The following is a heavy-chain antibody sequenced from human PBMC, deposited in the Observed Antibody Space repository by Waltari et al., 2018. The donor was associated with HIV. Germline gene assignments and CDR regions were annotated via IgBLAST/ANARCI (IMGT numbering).Heavy chain of an antibody. J-gene: IGHJ3*02. CDR1: GGTFSSYA. CDR2: IVTIFSTS. Sequence: QVQLVQSGAEVKKPGSSVKVSCKASGGTFSSYAISWVRQAPGQGLEWLGWIVTIFSTSIYAQNCQGRVTITADESTSTAYMELSSLRSEDTAVYYCSRMNEVAVAGTGFDAFDIWGQGTKVTVSS. D-gene: IGHD6-19*01. CDR3: SRMNEVAVAGTGFDAFDI. V-gene: IGHV1-69*01.